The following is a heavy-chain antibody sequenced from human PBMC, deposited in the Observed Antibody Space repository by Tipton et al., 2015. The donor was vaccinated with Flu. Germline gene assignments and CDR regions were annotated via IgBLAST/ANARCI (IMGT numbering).Heavy chain of an antibody. CDR1: GASVRGGIYC. J-gene: IGHJ4*02. CDR2: ISHTGT. Sequence: TLSLTCAVSGASVRGGIYCWNWIRPPPGKGLEWIRSISHTGTYYNPSLRTRAAISADRSKNQFSLELTSGTAADTAVYYWARESPPDYWGQGILVTVSS. V-gene: IGHV4-30-2*01. CDR3: ARESPPDY.